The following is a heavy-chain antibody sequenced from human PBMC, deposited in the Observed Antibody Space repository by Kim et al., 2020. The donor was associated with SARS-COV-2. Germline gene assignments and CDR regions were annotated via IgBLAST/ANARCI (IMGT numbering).Heavy chain of an antibody. D-gene: IGHD3-22*01. CDR2: IYYSGST. CDR1: GGSISSYY. V-gene: IGHV4-59*01. Sequence: SETLSLTCTVSGGSISSYYWSWIRQPPGKGLEWIGYIYYSGSTNYNPSLKSRVTISVDTSKNQFSLKLSSVTAADTAVYYCARTYDPGQVYYYYYGMDVWGQGTTVTVSS. J-gene: IGHJ6*02. CDR3: ARTYDPGQVYYYYYGMDV.